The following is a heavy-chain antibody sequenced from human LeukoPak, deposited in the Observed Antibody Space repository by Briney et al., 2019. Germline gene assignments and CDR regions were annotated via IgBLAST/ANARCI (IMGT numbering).Heavy chain of an antibody. V-gene: IGHV4-4*07. CDR3: AREGRLVNAFDI. J-gene: IGHJ3*02. D-gene: IGHD3-9*01. CDR1: GGSISSYY. Sequence: SETLSLTCTVSGGSISSYYWSWIRQPAGKGLEWIGRIYTSGSTNYNPSLKSRVTMSVDTSKNQSSLKLSSVTAADTAVYYCAREGRLVNAFDIWGQGTMVTVSS. CDR2: IYTSGST.